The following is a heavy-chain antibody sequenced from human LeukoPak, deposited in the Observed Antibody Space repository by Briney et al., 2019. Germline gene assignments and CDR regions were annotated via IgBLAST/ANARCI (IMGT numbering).Heavy chain of an antibody. CDR3: ARSYDSSGYYGFGAAFDI. Sequence: SETLSLTCAVYGGSFSGYYWSWIRQPPGKGLEWIGEINHSGSTNYNPSLKSRVTISVDTSKNQFSLKLSSVTAADTAAYYCARSYDSSGYYGFGAAFDIWGQGTMVTVSS. J-gene: IGHJ3*02. CDR1: GGSFSGYY. V-gene: IGHV4-34*01. CDR2: INHSGST. D-gene: IGHD3-22*01.